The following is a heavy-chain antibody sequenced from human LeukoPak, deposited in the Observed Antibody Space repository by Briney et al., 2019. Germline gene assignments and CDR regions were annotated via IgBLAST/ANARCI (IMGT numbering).Heavy chain of an antibody. V-gene: IGHV3-30*04. Sequence: GRSLRLSCAASGFTFSSYAMHWVRQAPGKGLEWVAVISYDGSNKYYADSVKGRFTISRDNSKNTLYLQMNSLRAEDTAVYYCARENYDSSGGHGLQHWGQGTLVTVSS. J-gene: IGHJ1*01. D-gene: IGHD3-22*01. CDR1: GFTFSSYA. CDR3: ARENYDSSGGHGLQH. CDR2: ISYDGSNK.